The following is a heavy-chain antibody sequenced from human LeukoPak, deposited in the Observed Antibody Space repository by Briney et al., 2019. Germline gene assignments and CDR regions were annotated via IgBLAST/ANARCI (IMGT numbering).Heavy chain of an antibody. D-gene: IGHD3-22*01. V-gene: IGHV3-48*01. J-gene: IGHJ4*02. Sequence: GGSLRLSCAASGFTFSSHSMNWVRQAPGKGLEWVSYISRSSSTIYYADSVKGRFTISRDNAKNSLYLQMNSLRAEDTAVYYCARGAYYYEDWGQGTLVTVSS. CDR1: GFTFSSHS. CDR3: ARGAYYYED. CDR2: ISRSSSTI.